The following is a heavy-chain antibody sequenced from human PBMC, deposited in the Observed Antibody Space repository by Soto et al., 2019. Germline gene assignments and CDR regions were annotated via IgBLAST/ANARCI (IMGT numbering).Heavy chain of an antibody. Sequence: GGSLRLSCTASGFTFSNAWMSWVRQAPGKGLEWVGRIKSKTDGGTTDYAAPVKGRFTISRDDSKNTLYLQMNSLKTEDTAVYYCTTDDEQLVFDYWGQGTLVTVSS. CDR1: GFTFSNAW. CDR2: IKSKTDGGTT. D-gene: IGHD6-6*01. CDR3: TTDDEQLVFDY. J-gene: IGHJ4*02. V-gene: IGHV3-15*01.